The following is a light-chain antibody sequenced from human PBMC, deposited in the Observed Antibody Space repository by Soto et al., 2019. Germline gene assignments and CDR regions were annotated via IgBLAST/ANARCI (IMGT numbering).Light chain of an antibody. CDR2: AAS. Sequence: DIKLTQSLSFLYATVGDRVSITCRASQGIGSYLAWYQQKPGKAPNLLIYAASTLHSGVPSRLSGSGAGTDFTLTISSLQPEDFATYYCHQLNNYPLTFGGGTKVDNK. J-gene: IGKJ4*01. CDR1: QGIGSY. CDR3: HQLNNYPLT. V-gene: IGKV1-9*01.